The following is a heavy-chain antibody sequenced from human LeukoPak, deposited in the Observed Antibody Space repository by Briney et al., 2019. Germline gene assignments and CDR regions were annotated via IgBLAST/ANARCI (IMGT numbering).Heavy chain of an antibody. D-gene: IGHD1-7*01. CDR1: GFSFSSYG. J-gene: IGHJ6*02. V-gene: IGHV3-30*18. CDR3: AKRIIGTAPFHYGMDV. CDR2: ISYDGSSK. Sequence: PGGSLRLSCATSGFSFSSYGMHSVRQAPGKGLERVAVISYDGSSKYYADSVKGRFTVSRDNSKNTMYLQMNRLRTEDTAPYYCAKRIIGTAPFHYGMDVWGQGTTVSVS.